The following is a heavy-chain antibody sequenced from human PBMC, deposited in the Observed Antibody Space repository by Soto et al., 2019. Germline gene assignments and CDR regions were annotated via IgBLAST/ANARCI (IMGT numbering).Heavy chain of an antibody. Sequence: GGSLRRSCAASGFTFSSYAMSWVRQAPGKGLEWVSAISGSGGSTYYADSVKGRFTISRDNSKNTLYLQMNSLRAEDTAVYYCAKVFRGYDYVAYWGQGTLVTVSS. CDR2: ISGSGGST. CDR3: AKVFRGYDYVAY. J-gene: IGHJ4*02. CDR1: GFTFSSYA. D-gene: IGHD5-12*01. V-gene: IGHV3-23*01.